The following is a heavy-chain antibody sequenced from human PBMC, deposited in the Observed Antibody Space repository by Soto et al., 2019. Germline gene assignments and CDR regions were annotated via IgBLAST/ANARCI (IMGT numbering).Heavy chain of an antibody. J-gene: IGHJ5*02. CDR2: IYHSGST. CDR1: DGSIVTMDE. V-gene: IGHV4-4*01. CDR3: ARSQWAPLVPPPNWWFDT. D-gene: IGHD1-26*01. Sequence: TETLSLTYAVSDGSIVTMDECNCFRKPRGKGLEWIGEIYHSGSTNYNPSLTSRVTISVDKSKNQFSLKLSSVTAADTAVYCCARSQWAPLVPPPNWWFDTWGQGNLVTVSS.